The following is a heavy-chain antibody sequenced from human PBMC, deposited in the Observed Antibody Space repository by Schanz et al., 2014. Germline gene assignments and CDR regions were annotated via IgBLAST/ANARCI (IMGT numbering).Heavy chain of an antibody. D-gene: IGHD3-9*01. CDR3: AKDINPYTDVLRRDLPDS. J-gene: IGHJ4*02. Sequence: DVQLVESGGGLVQPGKSLRLSCAASGFTFDEFAMHWVRQSPGKGPEWVSGISWNSASIGYADSVKGRFTISRDNAKNSLYLQMNSLTVDDAALYCCAKDINPYTDVLRRDLPDSWGQGTRVTVSS. CDR1: GFTFDEFA. V-gene: IGHV3-9*01. CDR2: ISWNSASI.